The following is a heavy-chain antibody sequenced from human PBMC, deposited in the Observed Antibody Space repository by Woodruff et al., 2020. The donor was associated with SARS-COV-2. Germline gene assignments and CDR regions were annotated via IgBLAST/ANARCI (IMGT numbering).Heavy chain of an antibody. CDR3: AKKGYGGNSLSAFDM. D-gene: IGHD4-17*01. V-gene: IGHV3-23*01. CDR2: SSHARGTT. J-gene: IGHJ3*02. Sequence: WVSASSHARGTTFYADSVQGRFTISRDNSKNTLYLQMNSLRVEDTAVYYCAKKGYGGNSLSAFDMWG.